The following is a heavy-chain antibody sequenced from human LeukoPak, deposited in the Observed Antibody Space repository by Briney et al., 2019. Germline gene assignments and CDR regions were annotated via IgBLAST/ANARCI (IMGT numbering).Heavy chain of an antibody. V-gene: IGHV1-2*02. CDR1: GYTFTGYY. D-gene: IGHD2-8*01. CDR3: ARGRWPGTNGVWGYFDY. J-gene: IGHJ4*02. CDR2: INPNSGGT. Sequence: GASVKVSCKASGYTFTGYYMHWVRQAPGQGLEWMGWINPNSGGTNYAQKFQGRVTMTRDTSISTAYMELSRLRSDDTAVYYCARGRWPGTNGVWGYFDYWGQGTLVTVSS.